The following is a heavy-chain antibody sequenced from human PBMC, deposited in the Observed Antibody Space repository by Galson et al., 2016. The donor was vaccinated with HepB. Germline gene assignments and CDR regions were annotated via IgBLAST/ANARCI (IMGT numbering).Heavy chain of an antibody. D-gene: IGHD3-9*01. Sequence: SLRLSCAASGFTFSSYSMNWVRQAPGEGLEWLSYINPSGSPAVYAESVKGRFTISRDSAKNSLSLQMNSLRDDDTAVYFCARDKDWAFDNWGRGTLVTVSS. CDR1: GFTFSSYS. J-gene: IGHJ4*02. CDR2: INPSGSPA. CDR3: ARDKDWAFDN. V-gene: IGHV3-48*02.